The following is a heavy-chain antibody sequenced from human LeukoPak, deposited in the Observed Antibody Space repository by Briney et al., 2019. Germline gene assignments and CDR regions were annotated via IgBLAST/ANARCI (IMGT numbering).Heavy chain of an antibody. J-gene: IGHJ4*02. V-gene: IGHV3-23*01. Sequence: GGSLRLSCAASGFTFSSYAMSWVRQAPGKGLEWVSAISGSGGNTYYADSVKGRFTISRDDSKNTLYLQMNSLRAEDTAVYYCAKDLVADSSANSLFDYWGQGTLVTVSS. CDR2: ISGSGGNT. CDR1: GFTFSSYA. CDR3: AKDLVADSSANSLFDY. D-gene: IGHD3-22*01.